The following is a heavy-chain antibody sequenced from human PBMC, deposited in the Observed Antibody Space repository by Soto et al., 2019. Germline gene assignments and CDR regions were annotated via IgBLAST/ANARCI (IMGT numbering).Heavy chain of an antibody. D-gene: IGHD6-19*01. CDR2: IYHSGST. V-gene: IGHV4-38-2*02. CDR1: GYSISSGYY. J-gene: IGHJ4*02. CDR3: ARDTSSRGDFDY. Sequence: SETLSLTCAVSGYSISSGYYWGWIRQPPGKGLEWIGSIYHSGSTYYNPSLKSRVTISVDTSKNQFSLKLSSVTAADTAVYYCARDTSSRGDFDYWGQGTLVTAPQ.